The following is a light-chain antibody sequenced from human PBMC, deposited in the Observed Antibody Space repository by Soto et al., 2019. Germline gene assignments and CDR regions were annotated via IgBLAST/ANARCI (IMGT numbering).Light chain of an antibody. Sequence: QSVLTQPPSASGTPGQRVTISCSGSSSNIGSNAVTWYQHFPGTAPKVLIYRNNQRPSGVPDRFSGSKSGTSASLAISGLRSEDEADYYCAAWDDSLSGVVFGGGTKLTVL. CDR1: SSNIGSNA. CDR3: AAWDDSLSGVV. CDR2: RNN. V-gene: IGLV1-47*01. J-gene: IGLJ2*01.